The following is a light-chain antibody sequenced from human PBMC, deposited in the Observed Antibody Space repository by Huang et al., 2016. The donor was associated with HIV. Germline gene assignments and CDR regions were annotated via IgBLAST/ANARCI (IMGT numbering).Light chain of an antibody. J-gene: IGKJ1*01. CDR3: QQSYSIPWT. Sequence: IQMTQSPSSLPAFVGDRVTITCQASQSITTYLNWYQQKIGESPKLLIYAASILQSGVPLRFGGSGSGTNFSLTITNLQSEDFAVYYCQQSYSIPWTFGQGTRVEI. CDR2: AAS. CDR1: QSITTY. V-gene: IGKV1-39*01.